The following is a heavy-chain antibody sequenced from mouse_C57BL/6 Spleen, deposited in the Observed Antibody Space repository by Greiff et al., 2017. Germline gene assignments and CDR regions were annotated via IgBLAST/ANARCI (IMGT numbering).Heavy chain of an antibody. CDR2: IYPRSGNT. CDR1: GYTFTSYG. J-gene: IGHJ2*01. D-gene: IGHD1-1*01. CDR3: GRRDTTVVARGY. V-gene: IGHV1-81*01. Sequence: QVQLQQSGAELARPGASVKLSCKASGYTFTSYGISWVKQRTGQGLEWIGEIYPRSGNTYYNEKFKGKATLTADKSSSPAYMELLCLTSEDSAVDFCGRRDTTVVARGYWGQGTTLTVSS.